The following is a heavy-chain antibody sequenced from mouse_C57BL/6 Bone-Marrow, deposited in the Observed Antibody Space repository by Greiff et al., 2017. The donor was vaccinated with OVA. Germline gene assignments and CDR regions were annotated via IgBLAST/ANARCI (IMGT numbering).Heavy chain of an antibody. CDR3: ARTGSSGGRFAY. V-gene: IGHV5-4*03. CDR1: GFTFSSYA. D-gene: IGHD3-2*02. J-gene: IGHJ3*01. CDR2: ISDGGSYT. Sequence: DVKLVESGGGLVKPGGSLKLSCAASGFTFSSYAMSWVRQTPEKRLEWVATISDGGSYTYYPDNVKGRFTISRDNAKNNLYLQMSHLKSEDTAMYYCARTGSSGGRFAYWGQGTLVTVSA.